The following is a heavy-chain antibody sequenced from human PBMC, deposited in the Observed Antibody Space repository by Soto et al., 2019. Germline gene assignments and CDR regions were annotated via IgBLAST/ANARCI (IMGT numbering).Heavy chain of an antibody. J-gene: IGHJ3*01. V-gene: IGHV4-59*03. CDR1: GGSISSYF. D-gene: IGHD2-2*01. Sequence: PSETLSLTCSVSGGSISSYFRNWLRQPPGKGLEWIGYIYDDGTTDYNPSLKSRVTILLDMSENQFSLKLSSVTAADTAVYYCVSSRSAIYGDALDVWGQGTMVTVSS. CDR2: IYDDGTT. CDR3: VSSRSAIYGDALDV.